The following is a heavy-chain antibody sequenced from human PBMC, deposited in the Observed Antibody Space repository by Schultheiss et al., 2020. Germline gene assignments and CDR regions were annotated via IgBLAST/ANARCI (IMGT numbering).Heavy chain of an antibody. CDR3: ARVGWNYGVDY. D-gene: IGHD1-7*01. J-gene: IGHJ4*02. V-gene: IGHV4-31*03. Sequence: SETLSLTCTVSGGSISSGGYYWSWIRQHPGKGLEWIGYIYYSGSTYYNPSLKSRVTILVDTSKNQFSLKLSSVTAADTAVYYCARVGWNYGVDYWGQGTLVTVSS. CDR1: GGSISSGGYY. CDR2: IYYSGST.